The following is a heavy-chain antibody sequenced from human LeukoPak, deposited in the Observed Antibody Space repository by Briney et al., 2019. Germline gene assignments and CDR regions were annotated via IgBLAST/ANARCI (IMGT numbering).Heavy chain of an antibody. J-gene: IGHJ6*02. Sequence: GGSLRLSCAASGFTFSSYSMNWVRQAPGKGLEGGSYISSSSSTIYYADSVKGRFTISRDNAKNSLYLQMNSLRAEDTAVYYCARGQTVTTGIDYYGMDVWGQGTTVTVSS. D-gene: IGHD4-17*01. CDR2: ISSSSSTI. CDR3: ARGQTVTTGIDYYGMDV. CDR1: GFTFSSYS. V-gene: IGHV3-48*04.